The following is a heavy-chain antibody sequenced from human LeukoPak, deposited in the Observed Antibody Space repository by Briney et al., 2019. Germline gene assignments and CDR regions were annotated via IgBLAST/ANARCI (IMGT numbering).Heavy chain of an antibody. D-gene: IGHD2-2*01. J-gene: IGHJ6*02. Sequence: GGSLRLSCAASGFTFSSYAMSWVRQAPGKGLEWVSAISGSGGSTYYADSVKGRFTISRDNSKNTLYLQMNSLRAEDTAVYYCAKKLGYCGSASCYYYGMDVWGQGTTVTVSS. CDR1: GFTFSSYA. CDR3: AKKLGYCGSASCYYYGMDV. CDR2: ISGSGGST. V-gene: IGHV3-23*01.